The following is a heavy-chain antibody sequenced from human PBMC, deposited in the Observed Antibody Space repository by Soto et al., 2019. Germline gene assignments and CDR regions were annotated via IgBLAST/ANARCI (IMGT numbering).Heavy chain of an antibody. D-gene: IGHD2-15*01. J-gene: IGHJ6*03. CDR3: ARGYCSGGSCYSFYYYYYMDV. CDR1: GYTFTSYD. Sequence: QVQLVQSGAEVKKPGASVKVSCKASGYTFTSYDINWVRQATGQGLEWMGWMNPNSGNTGYAQKFQGRVTMTRNTSISTAYMELRSLRSEDTAVYYCARGYCSGGSCYSFYYYYYMDVWGKGTTVTVSS. CDR2: MNPNSGNT. V-gene: IGHV1-8*01.